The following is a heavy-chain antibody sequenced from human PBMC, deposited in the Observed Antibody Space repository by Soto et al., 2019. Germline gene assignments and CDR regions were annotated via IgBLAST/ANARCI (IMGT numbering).Heavy chain of an antibody. CDR2: ISGSGGST. CDR3: AKRYDFWSGPFDY. V-gene: IGHV3-23*01. J-gene: IGHJ4*02. Sequence: EVHLLESGGGLVQPEGSLRLSCAASGFPFSSYAMSWVRQAPGRGLEWVSTISGSGGSTHYADSVKGRFTISRDISENTLNLQMNSLRADDTALYYCAKRYDFWSGPFDYWGQGTLVTVSS. CDR1: GFPFSSYA. D-gene: IGHD3-3*01.